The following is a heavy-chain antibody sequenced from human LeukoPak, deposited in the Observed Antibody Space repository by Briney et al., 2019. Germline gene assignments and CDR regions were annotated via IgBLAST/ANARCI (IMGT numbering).Heavy chain of an antibody. D-gene: IGHD3-16*01. CDR2: INWNGGST. CDR1: GFTFDDYG. CDR3: ARDGAPWNYYYYYMDV. J-gene: IGHJ6*03. Sequence: GGSLRLSCAASGFTFDDYGMSWVRQAPGKGLEWVSGINWNGGSTGYADSVKGRVTISRDNAKNSLYLQMTSLRAEDTALYYCARDGAPWNYYYYYMDVWGKGTTVTVSS. V-gene: IGHV3-20*04.